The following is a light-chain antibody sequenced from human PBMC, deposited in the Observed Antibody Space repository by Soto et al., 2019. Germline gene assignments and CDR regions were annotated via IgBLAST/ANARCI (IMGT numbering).Light chain of an antibody. CDR2: GVS. Sequence: EIVMTQSPATLSVSPGERATLSCRASQSVSTNLAWYQQKPGQAPRLLIYGVSTRATGIPGRFSGSGSGTEFTLTISSLQSEDFAVYYCQQYNNWWAFGQGTKVDIK. V-gene: IGKV3-15*01. J-gene: IGKJ1*01. CDR3: QQYNNWWA. CDR1: QSVSTN.